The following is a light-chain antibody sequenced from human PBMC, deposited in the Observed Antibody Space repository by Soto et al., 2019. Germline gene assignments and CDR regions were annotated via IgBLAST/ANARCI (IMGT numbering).Light chain of an antibody. J-gene: IGKJ1*01. CDR3: QQYGSSLWT. Sequence: EIVLTQSPATLSLSPGERATLSCRASQSVNNYLAWYQQKPGQAPRLLIYDASNRATGIPGRFSASGFGTDFTLTITSLEPEDFAVYYCQQYGSSLWTFGQGTKVEIK. V-gene: IGKV3-11*01. CDR1: QSVNNY. CDR2: DAS.